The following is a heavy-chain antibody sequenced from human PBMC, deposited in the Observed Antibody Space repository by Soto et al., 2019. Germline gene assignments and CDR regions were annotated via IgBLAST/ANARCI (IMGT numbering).Heavy chain of an antibody. D-gene: IGHD1-26*01. J-gene: IGHJ4*02. V-gene: IGHV3-30*18. Sequence: ESGGGVVQPGRSLRLSCAASGFTFSSYGMHWVRQAPGKGLEWVAVISYDGSNKYYADSVKGRFTISRDNSKNTLYLQMNSLRAEDTAVYYCAKASSGSYSDWGQGTLVTVSS. CDR3: AKASSGSYSD. CDR1: GFTFSSYG. CDR2: ISYDGSNK.